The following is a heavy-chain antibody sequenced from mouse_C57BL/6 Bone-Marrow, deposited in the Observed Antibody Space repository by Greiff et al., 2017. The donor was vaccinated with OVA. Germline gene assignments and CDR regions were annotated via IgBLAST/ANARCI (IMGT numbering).Heavy chain of an antibody. CDR3: ARWGYYGSSVFDY. CDR2: IYPGDGDT. CDR1: GYAFSSYW. V-gene: IGHV1-80*01. D-gene: IGHD1-1*01. J-gene: IGHJ2*01. Sequence: VQLQESGAELVKPGASVKISCKASGYAFSSYWMNWVKQRPGKGLEWIGQIYPGDGDTNYNGKFKGKATLTADKSSSTAYMQLSSLTSEDSAVYFCARWGYYGSSVFDYWGQGTTLTVSS.